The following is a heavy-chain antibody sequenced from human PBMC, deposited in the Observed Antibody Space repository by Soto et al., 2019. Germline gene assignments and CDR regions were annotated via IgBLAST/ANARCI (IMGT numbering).Heavy chain of an antibody. CDR2: IYSGGRT. CDR1: GFTVSSNY. V-gene: IGHV3-66*01. J-gene: IGHJ6*02. Sequence: EVQLVESGGGLVQPGGSLRLSCAASGFTVSSNYMSWVRQAPGKGLEWVSVIYSGGRTYYADSVKGRFTISRDNSKNTLYLQTNSLRAEDTAVYYCARDGVTGYYYYGMDVWGQGTTVTVSS. D-gene: IGHD2-21*02. CDR3: ARDGVTGYYYYGMDV.